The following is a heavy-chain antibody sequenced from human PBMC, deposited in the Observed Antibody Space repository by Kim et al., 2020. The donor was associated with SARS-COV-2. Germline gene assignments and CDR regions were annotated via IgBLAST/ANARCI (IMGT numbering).Heavy chain of an antibody. CDR3: ARTPADDSSGFHLDY. V-gene: IGHV4-34*01. CDR1: GGSFSGYY. Sequence: SETLSLTCAVSGGSFSGYYWSWIRQPPGKGLEWIGEINHSGSTNYNPSLKSRVTISVDTSKNQFSLKLSSVTAADTAVYYCARTPADDSSGFHLDYWGQGTLVTVSS. CDR2: INHSGST. J-gene: IGHJ4*02. D-gene: IGHD3-22*01.